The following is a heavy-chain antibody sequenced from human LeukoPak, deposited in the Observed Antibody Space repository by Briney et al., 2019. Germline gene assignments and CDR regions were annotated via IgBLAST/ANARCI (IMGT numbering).Heavy chain of an antibody. Sequence: VASVKVSCKASGFTFTSSAMQWVRQARGQRLEWIGWIVVDNGYTNYPQKLQERVTITRDMSTSTAYMELSSLRSEDTAVYYCAAGRYCSGGRCYYGMDVWGQGTTVTVSS. CDR1: GFTFTSSA. CDR3: AAGRYCSGGRCYYGMDV. J-gene: IGHJ6*02. CDR2: IVVDNGYT. D-gene: IGHD2-15*01. V-gene: IGHV1-58*02.